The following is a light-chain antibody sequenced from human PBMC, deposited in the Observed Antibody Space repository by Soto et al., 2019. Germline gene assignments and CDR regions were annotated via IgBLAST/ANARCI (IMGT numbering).Light chain of an antibody. Sequence: QSVLTQPRSVSGSPGQSLTISFTGTSSDVGGYNYVSWYQQYPGQVPKLMIYDVTKRPSGVPDRFSGSKSGNTASLTISGLQAEDEADYYCCSHAGTYTYVFGTGTKVTVL. CDR2: DVT. V-gene: IGLV2-11*01. J-gene: IGLJ1*01. CDR3: CSHAGTYTYV. CDR1: SSDVGGYNY.